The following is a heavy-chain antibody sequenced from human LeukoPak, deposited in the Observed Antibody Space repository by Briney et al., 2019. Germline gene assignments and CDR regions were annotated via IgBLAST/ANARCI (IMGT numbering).Heavy chain of an antibody. CDR2: IWFDGSNQ. Sequence: GGSLRLSCAASGFIFSSYTMHWVRRAPGKGPEWVAIIWFDGSNQYYAESVEGRFTVSRDNSKNTLYLQMNSLRAEDTAVYSCARGLGYSYGYGIDYWGQGTLVIASS. CDR1: GFIFSSYT. CDR3: ARGLGYSYGYGIDY. J-gene: IGHJ4*02. V-gene: IGHV3-33*01. D-gene: IGHD5-18*01.